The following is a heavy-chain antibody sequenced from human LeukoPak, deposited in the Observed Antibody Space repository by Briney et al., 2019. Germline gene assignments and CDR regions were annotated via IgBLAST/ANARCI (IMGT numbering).Heavy chain of an antibody. D-gene: IGHD5-18*01. CDR3: AKAPGRKIQLYDY. V-gene: IGHV1-69*13. J-gene: IGHJ4*02. CDR2: IIPIFGTA. CDR1: GGTFSSYA. Sequence: SVKVSCKASGGTFSSYAISWVRQAPGQGLEWMGGIIPIFGTANYAQKFQGRVTITADESTSTAYMELSSLRSEDTAVYYCAKAPGRKIQLYDYWGQGTLVTVSS.